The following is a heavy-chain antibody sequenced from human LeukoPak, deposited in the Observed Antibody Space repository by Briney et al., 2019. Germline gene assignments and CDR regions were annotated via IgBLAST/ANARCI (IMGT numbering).Heavy chain of an antibody. D-gene: IGHD6-13*01. CDR1: GFSVGSNC. CDR2: IYSDGTT. V-gene: IGHV3-53*01. Sequence: GGSLRLSCAASGFSVGSNCMSWVRQAPGKGLEWVSDIYSDGTTYYADSVKGRFTISRDNAKNTLYLQMNTLRADDTAVYYCATQAAALGYYYYMDVWGKGTTVTVSS. CDR3: ATQAAALGYYYYMDV. J-gene: IGHJ6*03.